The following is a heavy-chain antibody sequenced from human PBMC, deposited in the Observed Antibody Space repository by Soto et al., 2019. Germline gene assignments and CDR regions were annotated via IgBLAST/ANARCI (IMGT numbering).Heavy chain of an antibody. D-gene: IGHD5-18*01. CDR3: ARPRGYSYGPFDY. CDR1: GGSISSGDYY. CDR2: IYYSGST. Sequence: SETLSLTCNFSGGSISSGDYYLSWIRQPPGKGLEWIGYIYYSGSTYYNPSLKSRVTISVDTSKNQFSLKLSSVTAADTAVYYCARPRGYSYGPFDYWGQGTLVTVSS. V-gene: IGHV4-30-4*01. J-gene: IGHJ4*02.